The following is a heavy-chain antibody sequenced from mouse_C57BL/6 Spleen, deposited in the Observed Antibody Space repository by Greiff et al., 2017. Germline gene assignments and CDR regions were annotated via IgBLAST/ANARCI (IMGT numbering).Heavy chain of an antibody. J-gene: IGHJ1*03. V-gene: IGHV3-6*01. CDR2: ISYDGSN. CDR3: ARGDWYFDV. CDR1: GYSITSGYY. Sequence: EVKLQESGPGLVKPSQSLSLTCSVTGYSITSGYYWNWIRQFPGNKLEWMGYISYDGSNNYNPSLKNRISITRDTSKNQFFLKLNSVTTEDTATXYCARGDWYFDVWGTGTTVTVSS.